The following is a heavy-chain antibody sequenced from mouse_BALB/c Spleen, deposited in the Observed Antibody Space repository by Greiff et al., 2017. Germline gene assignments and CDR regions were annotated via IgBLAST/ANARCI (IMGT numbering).Heavy chain of an antibody. Sequence: EVMLVESGGGLVMPGGSLKLSCAASGFTFSDYYMYWVRQTPEKRLEWVATISDGGSYTYYPDSVKGRFTISRDNAKNNLYLQMSSLKSEDTAMYYCARGRTVVADYWGQGTTLTVSS. CDR1: GFTFSDYY. CDR2: ISDGGSYT. D-gene: IGHD1-1*01. CDR3: ARGRTVVADY. V-gene: IGHV5-4*02. J-gene: IGHJ2*01.